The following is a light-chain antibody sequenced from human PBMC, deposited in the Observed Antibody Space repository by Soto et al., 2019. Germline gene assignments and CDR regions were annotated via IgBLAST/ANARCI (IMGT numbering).Light chain of an antibody. CDR3: QQRSNWLT. CDR1: QSVSSY. CDR2: DAS. J-gene: IGKJ4*01. Sequence: EIVLTQFPATLSLSPGERATLSCRASQSVSSYLAWYQQKPGQAPRLLIYDASNRATGIPARFSGSGSGTDFTLTISSLEPEDFAVYYCQQRSNWLTFGGGTNVDIK. V-gene: IGKV3-11*01.